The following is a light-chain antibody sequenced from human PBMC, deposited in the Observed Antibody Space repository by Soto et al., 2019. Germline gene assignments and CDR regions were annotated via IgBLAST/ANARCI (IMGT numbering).Light chain of an antibody. CDR1: QSISSW. Sequence: DIQMTQSPSTLSASVGDRVTITCRASQSISSWLSWYQQKPGKAPKLLIYKASSLESGVPSRFSGSGSGTEFTLTISSLQPDDLATYYCQQYNSWRFTFGPGTKVDIK. J-gene: IGKJ3*01. CDR2: KAS. CDR3: QQYNSWRFT. V-gene: IGKV1-5*03.